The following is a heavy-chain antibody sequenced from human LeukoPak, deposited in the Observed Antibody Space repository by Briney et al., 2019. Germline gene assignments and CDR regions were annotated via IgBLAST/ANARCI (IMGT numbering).Heavy chain of an antibody. V-gene: IGHV1-18*01. Sequence: ASVKVSCKASGGTFISHAISWVRQAPGQGVEWMGWISAYNGNTKYAQKLQGRVTMTTDTSTSTAYMELRSLRSDDTAVYYCATESDYGDHFDYWGQGTLVTVSS. D-gene: IGHD4-17*01. CDR2: ISAYNGNT. CDR1: GGTFISHA. CDR3: ATESDYGDHFDY. J-gene: IGHJ4*02.